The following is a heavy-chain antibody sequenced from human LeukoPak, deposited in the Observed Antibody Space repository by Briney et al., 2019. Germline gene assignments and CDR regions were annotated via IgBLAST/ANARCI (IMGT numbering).Heavy chain of an antibody. CDR3: AREGSRLWFGELLFDY. Sequence: GGSLRLSCAASGFTFSSYSMNWVRQAPGKGLEWVSSISSSSSYIYYADSVKGRLTISRDNAKNSLYLQMNSLRAEDTAVYYCAREGSRLWFGELLFDYWGQGTLVTVSS. V-gene: IGHV3-21*01. D-gene: IGHD3-10*01. J-gene: IGHJ4*02. CDR2: ISSSSSYI. CDR1: GFTFSSYS.